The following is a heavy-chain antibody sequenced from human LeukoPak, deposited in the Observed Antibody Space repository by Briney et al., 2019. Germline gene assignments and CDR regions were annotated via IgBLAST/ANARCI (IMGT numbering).Heavy chain of an antibody. CDR3: ARHVTGYCSGGSCYSSYYFDY. J-gene: IGHJ4*02. CDR2: IYPGDSDT. Sequence: GESLQISCKGSGYIFTSYWIGWVRQLPGKGLEWMGIIYPGDSDTRYSPSFQGQVTISADKSISTAYLQWSSLKASDTAMYYCARHVTGYCSGGSCYSSYYFDYWGQGTLVTVSS. CDR1: GYIFTSYW. D-gene: IGHD2-15*01. V-gene: IGHV5-51*01.